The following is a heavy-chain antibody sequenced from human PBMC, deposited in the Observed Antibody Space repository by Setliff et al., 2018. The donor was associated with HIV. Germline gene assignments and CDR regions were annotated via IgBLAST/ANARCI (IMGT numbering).Heavy chain of an antibody. D-gene: IGHD2-21*02. CDR1: GGSISSSHY. CDR2: IYYSGST. Sequence: PSETLSLTCAVSGGSISSSHYWSWIRQPPGKGLEWIGSIYYSGSTIYNPSLKSRVTISVDTSKNQFSLKLSSVTAADTAVYYCASTYCGGDCYSRYFQHWGQGTLVTVSS. CDR3: ASTYCGGDCYSRYFQH. V-gene: IGHV4-59*11. J-gene: IGHJ1*01.